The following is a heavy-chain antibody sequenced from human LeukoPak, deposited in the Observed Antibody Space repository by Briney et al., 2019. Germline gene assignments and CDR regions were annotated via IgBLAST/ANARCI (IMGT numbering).Heavy chain of an antibody. CDR1: GYTFTSYG. CDR3: ATPGIFGVVTLDY. CDR2: ISAYNGNT. V-gene: IGHV1-18*01. Sequence: ASVKVSCKASGYTFTSYGISWVRQAPGQGLEWMGWISAYNGNTNYAQKLQGRVTMTEDTSTDTAYMELSSLRSEDTAVYYCATPGIFGVVTLDYWGQGTLVTVSS. D-gene: IGHD3-3*01. J-gene: IGHJ4*02.